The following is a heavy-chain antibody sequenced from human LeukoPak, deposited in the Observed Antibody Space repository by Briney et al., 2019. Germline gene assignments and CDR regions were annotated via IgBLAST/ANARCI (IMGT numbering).Heavy chain of an antibody. CDR1: GGSISSYY. D-gene: IGHD2-15*01. J-gene: IGHJ3*02. V-gene: IGHV4-4*07. Sequence: PSETLSLTCTVSGGSISSYYWSWIRQPAGKGLEWIGRIYTSGSTNYNPSLKSRVTMSVDTSKNQFSLKLSSVTAADTAVYYCARDCSGGSRYPPDAFDIWGQGTMVTVSS. CDR2: IYTSGST. CDR3: ARDCSGGSRYPPDAFDI.